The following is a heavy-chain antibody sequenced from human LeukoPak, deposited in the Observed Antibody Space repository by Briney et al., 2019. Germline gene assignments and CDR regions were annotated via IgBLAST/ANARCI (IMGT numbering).Heavy chain of an antibody. CDR3: ARMKYYDSSGYYDY. D-gene: IGHD3-22*01. J-gene: IGHJ4*02. Sequence: PGGSLRLSCAASGFTFSSYGMHWVRQAPGKGLEWVAVIWYDGSNKYYADSVKGRFTISRDNSENTLYLQMNSLRAEDTAVYYCARMKYYDSSGYYDYWGQGTLVTVSS. CDR1: GFTFSSYG. CDR2: IWYDGSNK. V-gene: IGHV3-33*01.